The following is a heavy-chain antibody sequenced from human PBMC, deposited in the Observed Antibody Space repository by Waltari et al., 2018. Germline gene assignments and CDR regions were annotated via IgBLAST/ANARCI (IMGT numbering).Heavy chain of an antibody. CDR2: SYHTGST. J-gene: IGHJ5*02. Sequence: QVQLQESGPRLLKPSETLSLMCTVSGGSISGFYWSWVRQPPGKGLDWIGYSYHTGSTHFTPSLTSRVTMSVHTSKTQFSLTLSSVTAADTAVYSCARGGGGDWGWFDPRGQGTLVTVSS. V-gene: IGHV4-59*01. D-gene: IGHD2-21*02. CDR3: ARGGGGDWGWFDP. CDR1: GGSISGFY.